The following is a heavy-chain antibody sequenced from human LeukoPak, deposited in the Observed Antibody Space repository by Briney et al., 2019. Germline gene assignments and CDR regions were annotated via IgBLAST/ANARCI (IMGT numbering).Heavy chain of an antibody. Sequence: SVKVSCKASGGTFSSYAISWVRQAPGQGLEWMGRIIPIFGTANYAQKFQGRVTITTDESTSTAYMELGSLRSEDTAVYYCARVEQDLRFAFDIWGQGTMVTVSS. V-gene: IGHV1-69*05. J-gene: IGHJ3*02. CDR3: ARVEQDLRFAFDI. CDR1: GGTFSSYA. D-gene: IGHD1/OR15-1a*01. CDR2: IIPIFGTA.